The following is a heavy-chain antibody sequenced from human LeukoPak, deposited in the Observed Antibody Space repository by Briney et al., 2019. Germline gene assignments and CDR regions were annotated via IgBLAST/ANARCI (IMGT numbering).Heavy chain of an antibody. V-gene: IGHV4-34*01. D-gene: IGHD6-6*01. CDR2: INHGGST. CDR1: GGSFSGYY. Sequence: PSETLSLTCAVYGGSFSGYYWSWIRQPPGKGLEWIGEINHGGSTNYNPSLKSRVTISVDTSKNQFSLKLSSVTAADTAVYFCARGRSGSVAPRPRGYHGMDVWGQGTTVTVSS. J-gene: IGHJ6*02. CDR3: ARGRSGSVAPRPRGYHGMDV.